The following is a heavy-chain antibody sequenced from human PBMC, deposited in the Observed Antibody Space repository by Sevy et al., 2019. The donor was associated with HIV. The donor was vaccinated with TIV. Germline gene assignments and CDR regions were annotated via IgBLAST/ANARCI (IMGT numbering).Heavy chain of an antibody. CDR3: ASDYS. Sequence: GGSLRLSCAGSGFIFSNFWMTWVRQGPGKGLEWVATINQHGSDKYYVDSVKGRFTISRDNAKNSVYLQMSSLRVEDTDMYYCASDYSWGQGTLVTVSS. V-gene: IGHV3-7*01. CDR2: INQHGSDK. CDR1: GFIFSNFW. J-gene: IGHJ4*02.